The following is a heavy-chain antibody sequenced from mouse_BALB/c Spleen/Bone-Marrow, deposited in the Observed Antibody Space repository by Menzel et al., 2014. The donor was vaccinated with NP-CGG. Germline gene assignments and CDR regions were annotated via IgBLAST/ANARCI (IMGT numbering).Heavy chain of an antibody. CDR3: ARYRLGTYFDY. Sequence: EVQLHQSGAELVKPGASVKLSCTASGFNIKDTYMHWVKQRPEQGLERIGRVDPANGNTKYDPKFQGQATITADTSSNTAYLQHSSLTSEDTAIYYCARYRLGTYFDYWGQGTTLTVSS. CDR1: GFNIKDTY. CDR2: VDPANGNT. V-gene: IGHV14-3*02. D-gene: IGHD2-14*01. J-gene: IGHJ2*01.